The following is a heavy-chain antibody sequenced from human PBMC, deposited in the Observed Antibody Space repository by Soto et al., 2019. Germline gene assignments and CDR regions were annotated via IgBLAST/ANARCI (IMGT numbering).Heavy chain of an antibody. V-gene: IGHV3-23*01. CDR1: GFTFSSYA. CDR2: ISGSGGNT. J-gene: IGHJ1*01. D-gene: IGHD2-15*01. CDR3: AKDSLQTIYCRGGSCHAEYFRH. Sequence: EVQLLESGGGLVQPGVSLRLSCAASGFTFSSYAMSWVRQAPGKGLEWVSGISGSGGNTYYADSVKGRFTISRDNSKNTLSLQMNSPRAEDTALYYCAKDSLQTIYCRGGSCHAEYFRHWGQGTLVTVSS.